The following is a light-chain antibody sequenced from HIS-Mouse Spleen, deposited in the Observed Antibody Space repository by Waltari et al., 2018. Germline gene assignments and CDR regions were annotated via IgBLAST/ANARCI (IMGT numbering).Light chain of an antibody. V-gene: IGLV3-10*01. J-gene: IGLJ2*01. CDR3: YSTDSSGNHRV. Sequence: SYELTQPPSVSVSPGQTARITCSADAFPQKDAYWYQQKSGQAPVLVIYEDSKRPSGIPERFSGSSSGTMATLTISGAQVEDEADYYCYSTDSSGNHRVFGGGTKLTVL. CDR1: AFPQKD. CDR2: EDS.